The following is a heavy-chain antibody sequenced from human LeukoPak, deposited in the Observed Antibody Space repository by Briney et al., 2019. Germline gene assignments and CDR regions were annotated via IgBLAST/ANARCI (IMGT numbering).Heavy chain of an antibody. CDR3: ARGGVDYSPDY. CDR2: ISSSSSFI. V-gene: IGHV3-21*01. D-gene: IGHD4-11*01. J-gene: IGHJ4*02. CDR1: GFTFSSYS. Sequence: GGSLRLSCAASGFTFSSYSMNWVRQAPGKGLEWVSSISSSSSFIYYADSVKGRFTISRDNAKNSLSLQMNSLRAEDTAVYYCARGGVDYSPDYWGQGTLVTVSS.